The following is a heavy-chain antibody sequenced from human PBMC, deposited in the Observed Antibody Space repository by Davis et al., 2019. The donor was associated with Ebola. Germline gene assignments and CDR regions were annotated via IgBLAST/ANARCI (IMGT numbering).Heavy chain of an antibody. Sequence: PGGSLRLSCPASGFTFGTSWVHWVRQAPGKGLVWVPRINSDGSSTDFADSVKGRFTISRDNAKNMVYLQMNSLRAEDTAVYYCARVAYGRNNRWFDPWGQGTLVTVSA. CDR1: GFTFGTSW. V-gene: IGHV3-74*01. J-gene: IGHJ5*02. CDR2: INSDGSST. CDR3: ARVAYGRNNRWFDP. D-gene: IGHD1-14*01.